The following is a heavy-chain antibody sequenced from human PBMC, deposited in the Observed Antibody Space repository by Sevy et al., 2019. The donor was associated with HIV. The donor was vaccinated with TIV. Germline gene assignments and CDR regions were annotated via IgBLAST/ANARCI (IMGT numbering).Heavy chain of an antibody. CDR1: GFTFSSYG. J-gene: IGHJ4*02. CDR2: ITDSGGTT. V-gene: IGHV3-23*01. D-gene: IGHD6-19*01. Sequence: GGSLRLSCAASGFTFSSYGMSWVRQAPGKGLEWVAGITDSGGTTYYADSVKGRFTISRDNSKNTLSLQMNSLRAEDMAIYYCAKDSGWTHVYWGQGTLVTVSS. CDR3: AKDSGWTHVY.